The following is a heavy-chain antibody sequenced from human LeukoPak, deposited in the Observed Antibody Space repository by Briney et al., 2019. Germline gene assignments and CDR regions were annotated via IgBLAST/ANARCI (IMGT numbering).Heavy chain of an antibody. CDR3: AKDANSGSYFFYFDY. Sequence: GGSLRLSCAASGFIFSNYAMTWVRQAPGKGLEWVSALSGSGDSTYYADSVKGRFTISRDNSKNTVYLQMNSLRAEGTATYYCAKDANSGSYFFYFDYWGQGTLVTVSS. D-gene: IGHD1-26*01. J-gene: IGHJ4*02. CDR1: GFIFSNYA. V-gene: IGHV3-23*01. CDR2: LSGSGDST.